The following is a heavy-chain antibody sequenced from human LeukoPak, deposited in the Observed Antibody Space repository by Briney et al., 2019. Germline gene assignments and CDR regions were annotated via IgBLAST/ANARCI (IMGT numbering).Heavy chain of an antibody. D-gene: IGHD1-7*01. CDR1: GFTFNTYE. Sequence: GGSLRLSCAASGFTFNTYEMNWVRQAPGKGLEWVSYITSSGSTIYYADYVKGRFTISRDNGKNSLYLQMNSLRAEDTAVYYCARGGLNYVFNYWGQGTLVTVSS. J-gene: IGHJ4*02. V-gene: IGHV3-48*03. CDR3: ARGGLNYVFNY. CDR2: ITSSGSTI.